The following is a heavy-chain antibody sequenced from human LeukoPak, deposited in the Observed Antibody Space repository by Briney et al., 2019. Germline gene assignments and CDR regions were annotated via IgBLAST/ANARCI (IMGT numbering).Heavy chain of an antibody. Sequence: GGSLRLSCAASGFTFSSYGMHWVRQAPGKGLEWVAFIRYDGSNKYYADSVKGRFTISRDNSKHTLYLQMNSLRAEDTAVYYCAKDDSSGYYYTGGDDAFDIWGQGTMVTVSS. J-gene: IGHJ3*02. CDR1: GFTFSSYG. CDR3: AKDDSSGYYYTGGDDAFDI. CDR2: IRYDGSNK. V-gene: IGHV3-30*02. D-gene: IGHD3-22*01.